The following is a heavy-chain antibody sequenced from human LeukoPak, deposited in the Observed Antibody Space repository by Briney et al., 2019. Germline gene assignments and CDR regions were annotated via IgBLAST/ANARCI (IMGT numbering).Heavy chain of an antibody. CDR1: GYTFTTHD. J-gene: IGHJ4*02. CDR2: MSPNSGDT. V-gene: IGHV1-8*01. CDR3: VRTPPNWGFDY. D-gene: IGHD7-27*01. Sequence: ASVNVSCKASGYTFTTHDINWVRQATGQGLEWLGWMSPNSGDTGYAQKFQGRVTMTSDSSISTAYMELSSLRSEDTAIYYCVRTPPNWGFDYWGQGTLVTVSS.